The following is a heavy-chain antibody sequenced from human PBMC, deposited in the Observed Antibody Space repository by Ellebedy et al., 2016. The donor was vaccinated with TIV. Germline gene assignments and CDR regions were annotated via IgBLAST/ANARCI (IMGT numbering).Heavy chain of an antibody. CDR2: MYYSGSS. Sequence: MPSETLSLTCTVSGGSIRNYYWTRNWQPPGKGLEWSGHMYYSGSSNYNPSLRSRVTMSIDTSKNQFSLKMSSVTAADTAVYYCAASESADSDYWGPGTLVTVSS. CDR1: GGSIRNYY. V-gene: IGHV4-59*01. D-gene: IGHD2-2*01. CDR3: AASESADSDY. J-gene: IGHJ4*02.